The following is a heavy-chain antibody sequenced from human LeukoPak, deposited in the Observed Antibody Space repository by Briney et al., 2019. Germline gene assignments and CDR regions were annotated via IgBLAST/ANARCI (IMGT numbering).Heavy chain of an antibody. D-gene: IGHD2-15*01. CDR2: ISYDGSNK. J-gene: IGHJ4*02. Sequence: PGGSLRLSCAASGFTFSSYAMHWVRQAPGKGLEWVAVISYDGSNKYYADSVKGRFTISRDNSKNTLYLQMNSLRAEDTAVYYCARELGYCSGGSCFGVGYWGQGTLVTVSS. V-gene: IGHV3-30-3*01. CDR3: ARELGYCSGGSCFGVGY. CDR1: GFTFSSYA.